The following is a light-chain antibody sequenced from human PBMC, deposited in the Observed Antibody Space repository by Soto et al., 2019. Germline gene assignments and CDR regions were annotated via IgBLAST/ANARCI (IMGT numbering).Light chain of an antibody. CDR3: YSFTGTSTSLFV. CDR1: SRDIGTSNL. Sequence: QSVLTQLAPVSGSPGQSITISCTGTSRDIGTSNLVSWYQQYPGKAPKLMIYEVTKRPSGISYRFSGSKSGNTASLTISGLQPEDEADYYCYSFTGTSTSLFVFGTGTKVTVL. CDR2: EVT. V-gene: IGLV2-23*02. J-gene: IGLJ1*01.